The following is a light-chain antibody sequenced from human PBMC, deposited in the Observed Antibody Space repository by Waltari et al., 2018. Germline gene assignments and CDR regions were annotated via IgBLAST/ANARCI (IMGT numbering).Light chain of an antibody. CDR1: QTISNN. Sequence: EIVLTPSPATLSVSPGARATLSCRASQTISNNLAWYQQTPGQAPRLLIYGASTRATAIPDRFSGSGSGTEFTLTITSLQSEDFAVYYCQQYNEWPPWTFGQGTKVDIK. CDR2: GAS. CDR3: QQYNEWPPWT. V-gene: IGKV3-15*01. J-gene: IGKJ1*01.